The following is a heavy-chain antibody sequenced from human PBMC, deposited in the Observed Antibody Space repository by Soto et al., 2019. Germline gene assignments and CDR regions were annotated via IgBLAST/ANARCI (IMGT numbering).Heavy chain of an antibody. J-gene: IGHJ4*02. CDR1: GGTFSSYA. CDR2: IIPIFGTA. D-gene: IGHD6-19*01. V-gene: IGHV1-69*01. CDR3: AAHIGSGWYEEGGWGRGRKYYFDY. Sequence: QVQLVQSGAEVKKPGSSVKVSCKASGGTFSSYAISWVRQAPGQGLEWMGGIIPIFGTANYAQKFQGRVTIPADESTGTASMEVSSLRAEEAAVYYWAAHIGSGWYEEGGWGRGRKYYFDYWGQGTLVTVSS.